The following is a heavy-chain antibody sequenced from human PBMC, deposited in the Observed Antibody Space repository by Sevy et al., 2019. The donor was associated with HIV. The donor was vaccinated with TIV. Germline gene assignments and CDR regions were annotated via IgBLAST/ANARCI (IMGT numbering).Heavy chain of an antibody. V-gene: IGHV3-48*03. Sequence: GGSLRLSCGASGFIFSKHEMHWVRQAPGKGLEWVSYINTIGSVIYYADSVKGRFNVSRDNAKNSLYLQMNRLRAEDTAIYYCARTLVEVAATDAVDIWGQGTVVTVSS. CDR3: ARTLVEVAATDAVDI. CDR2: INTIGSVI. J-gene: IGHJ3*02. D-gene: IGHD2-15*01. CDR1: GFIFSKHE.